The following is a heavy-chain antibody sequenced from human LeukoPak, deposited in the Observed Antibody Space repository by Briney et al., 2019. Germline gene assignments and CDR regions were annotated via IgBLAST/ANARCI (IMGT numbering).Heavy chain of an antibody. Sequence: PSETLSLTCTVSGGSISSYYWSWIRQPPGKGLEWIGYIYYSGSTSYNPSLKSRVTISVDTSKNQFSLKLSSVTAADTAVYYCARVAISYYYYMDVWGKGTTVTVSS. D-gene: IGHD3-3*01. CDR2: IYYSGST. J-gene: IGHJ6*03. V-gene: IGHV4-59*01. CDR1: GGSISSYY. CDR3: ARVAISYYYYMDV.